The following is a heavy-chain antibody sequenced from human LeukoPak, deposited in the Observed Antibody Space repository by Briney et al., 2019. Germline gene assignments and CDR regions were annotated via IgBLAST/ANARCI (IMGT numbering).Heavy chain of an antibody. Sequence: PSETLSLTCTVSGGSISSYYWGWIRQPPGKGLEWIGYIYYSGSTNYNPSLKSRVTISVDTSKNQFSLKLSSVTAADTAVYYCARHGPTKSFRANFDYWGQGTLVTVSS. CDR2: IYYSGST. V-gene: IGHV4-59*08. D-gene: IGHD1-14*01. CDR1: GGSISSYY. J-gene: IGHJ4*02. CDR3: ARHGPTKSFRANFDY.